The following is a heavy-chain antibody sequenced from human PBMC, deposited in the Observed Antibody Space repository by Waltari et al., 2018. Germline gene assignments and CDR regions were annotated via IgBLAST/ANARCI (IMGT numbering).Heavy chain of an antibody. Sequence: EVQLVESGGGLVQPGWSLRLSCAASGFTLRSYWMSWVRQAPGTGMKWVANIKQDGSEQYYLDSVNGRFTISRAKDKTSLYLQLNSLRAEDTAVYYCARARITMIADAFDIWGQGTMVTVSS. D-gene: IGHD3-22*01. V-gene: IGHV3-7*01. J-gene: IGHJ3*02. CDR3: ARARITMIADAFDI. CDR2: IKQDGSEQ. CDR1: GFTLRSYW.